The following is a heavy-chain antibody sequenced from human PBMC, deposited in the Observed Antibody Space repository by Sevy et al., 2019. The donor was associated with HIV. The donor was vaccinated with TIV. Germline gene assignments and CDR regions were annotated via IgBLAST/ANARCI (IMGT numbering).Heavy chain of an antibody. CDR2: ISSSANDI. J-gene: IGHJ5*02. V-gene: IGHV3-48*03. CDR3: AREGLCGFYSSLDR. CDR1: GFTFTTYD. D-gene: IGHD3-22*01. Sequence: GGSLRLSCAASGFTFTTYDMTWVRQAPGKGLEWISYISSSANDIKYADSVKGRFTISRDNARNSLYLAMSSLRAEDTAVYYCAREGLCGFYSSLDRWGQGTLVTVSS.